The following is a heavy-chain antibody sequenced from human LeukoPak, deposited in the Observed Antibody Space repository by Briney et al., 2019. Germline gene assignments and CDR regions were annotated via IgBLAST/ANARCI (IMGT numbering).Heavy chain of an antibody. CDR3: ARHAMGSSWYYDY. Sequence: SETLSLTCTVSGGSISYYYWSWIRQPPGKGLEWIGYISYSGSTNYNPSLKSRVTISVDTSKNQFSLKLSSVTAADTAVYYCARHAMGSSWYYDYWGQGTLVTVSS. CDR1: GGSISYYY. D-gene: IGHD6-13*01. CDR2: ISYSGST. V-gene: IGHV4-59*08. J-gene: IGHJ4*02.